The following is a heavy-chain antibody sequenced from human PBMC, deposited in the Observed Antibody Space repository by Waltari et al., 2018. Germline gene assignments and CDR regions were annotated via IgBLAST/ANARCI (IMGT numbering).Heavy chain of an antibody. Sequence: EVQLVESGGVVVQPGGSLRLSCAASGFTFDDYAMHWVRQAPGKGLEWVSLISWDGGSTYYADSVKGRFTISRDNSKNSLYLQMNSLRAEDTAVYYCASGHLYGDYANWFDPWGQGTLVTVSS. CDR2: ISWDGGST. J-gene: IGHJ5*02. CDR1: GFTFDDYA. D-gene: IGHD4-17*01. V-gene: IGHV3-43D*03. CDR3: ASGHLYGDYANWFDP.